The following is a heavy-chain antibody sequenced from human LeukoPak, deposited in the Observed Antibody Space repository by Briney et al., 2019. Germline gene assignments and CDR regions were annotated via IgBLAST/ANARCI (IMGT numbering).Heavy chain of an antibody. CDR3: AKRGIAAAGRPFDY. CDR1: GFTFDDYA. V-gene: IGHV3-9*01. Sequence: PGGSLRLSCAASGFTFDDYAMHWVRQAPGKGLEWVSGISWNSGSIGYADSVKGRFTISRDNAKNSLYLQMNSLRAEDTALYYCAKRGIAAAGRPFDYWGQGTLVTVSS. D-gene: IGHD6-13*01. J-gene: IGHJ4*02. CDR2: ISWNSGSI.